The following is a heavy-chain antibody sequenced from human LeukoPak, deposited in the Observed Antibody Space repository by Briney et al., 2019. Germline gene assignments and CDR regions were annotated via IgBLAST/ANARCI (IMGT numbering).Heavy chain of an antibody. J-gene: IGHJ4*02. V-gene: IGHV3-30*18. CDR1: GFTFSSYG. CDR2: ISYDGSNK. Sequence: GGSLRLSCAASGFTFSSYGMHWVRQAPVKGLGWVAVISYDGSNKYYADSVKGRFTISRDNSKNTLYLQMNSLRAEDTAVYYCPKASIVVLPAALFDWGQGTLVTVSS. CDR3: PKASIVVLPAALFD. D-gene: IGHD2-2*01.